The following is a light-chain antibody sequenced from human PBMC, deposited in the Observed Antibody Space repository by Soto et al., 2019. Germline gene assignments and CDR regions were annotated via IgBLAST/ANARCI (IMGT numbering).Light chain of an antibody. CDR3: QQLNSYPIT. Sequence: DIQMTQSPSTLSGSVGYRVTITCRASQTISSWLAWYQQKPGKAPKILIYDASILQSGVPSRFSGSGSGTEFTLTISRLQPEDFATYYCQQLNSYPITFGQGTRLEIK. V-gene: IGKV1-5*01. CDR1: QTISSW. CDR2: DAS. J-gene: IGKJ5*01.